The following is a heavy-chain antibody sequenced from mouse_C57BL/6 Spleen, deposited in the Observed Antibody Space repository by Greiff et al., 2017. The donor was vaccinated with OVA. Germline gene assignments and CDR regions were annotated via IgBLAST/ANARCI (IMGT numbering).Heavy chain of an antibody. CDR1: GFTFSSYG. J-gene: IGHJ2*01. CDR3: ARHDYYGKDYFDY. V-gene: IGHV5-6*01. Sequence: EVKLMESGGDLVKPGGSLKLSCAASGFTFSSYGMSWVRQTPDKRLEWVATISSGGSYTYYPDSVKGRFTISRDNAKNTLYLQMSSLKSEDTAMYYCARHDYYGKDYFDYWGQGTTLTVSS. CDR2: ISSGGSYT. D-gene: IGHD1-1*01.